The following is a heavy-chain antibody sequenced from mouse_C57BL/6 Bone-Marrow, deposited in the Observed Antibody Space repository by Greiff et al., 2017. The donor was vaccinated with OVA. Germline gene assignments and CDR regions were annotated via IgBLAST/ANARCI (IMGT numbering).Heavy chain of an antibody. CDR1: GFTFSSYT. CDR3: ASPGAY. V-gene: IGHV5-9*01. Sequence: EVKVEESGGGLVKPGGSLKLSCAASGFTFSSYTMSWVRQTPEKRLEWVATISGGGGNTYYPDSVKGRFTISRDNAKNTLYLQMSSLRSEDTALYYCASPGAYWGQGTLVTVSA. CDR2: ISGGGGNT. J-gene: IGHJ3*01.